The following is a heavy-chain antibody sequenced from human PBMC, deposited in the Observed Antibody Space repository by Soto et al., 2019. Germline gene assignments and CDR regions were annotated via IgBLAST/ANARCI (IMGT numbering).Heavy chain of an antibody. J-gene: IGHJ4*02. D-gene: IGHD3-22*01. V-gene: IGHV3-23*01. CDR1: GFTFSSYA. Sequence: GGSLRLSCAASGFTFSSYAMSWVRQAPGKGLEWVSAISGSGGSTYYADSVKGRFTISRDNSKNTLYLQMNSLRAEDTAVYYCAKGDYYDSSGSPDYWGQGTLVTVSS. CDR2: ISGSGGST. CDR3: AKGDYYDSSGSPDY.